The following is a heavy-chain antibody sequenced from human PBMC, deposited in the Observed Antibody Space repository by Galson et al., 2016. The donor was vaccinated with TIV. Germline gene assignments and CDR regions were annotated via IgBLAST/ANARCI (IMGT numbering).Heavy chain of an antibody. CDR2: ISASGGST. CDR3: AKVPSSGFYYYYGMDV. D-gene: IGHD3-22*01. Sequence: LRLSCAASGFTFSSYAMSWVRQAPGKGLEWVSAISASGGSTYYADSVKGRFTISRDNSKKTVYMQMNSLRAEDTAAYYCAKVPSSGFYYYYGMDVWGQGTTVTVSS. V-gene: IGHV3-23*01. J-gene: IGHJ6*02. CDR1: GFTFSSYA.